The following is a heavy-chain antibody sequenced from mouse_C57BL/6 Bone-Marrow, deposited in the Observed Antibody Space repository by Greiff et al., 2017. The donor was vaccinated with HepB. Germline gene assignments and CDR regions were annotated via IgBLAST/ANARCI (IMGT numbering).Heavy chain of an antibody. V-gene: IGHV1-81*01. J-gene: IGHJ2*01. CDR3: ARFDDYDPVYFDY. CDR1: GYTFTSYG. CDR2: IYPRSGNT. D-gene: IGHD2-4*01. Sequence: VKVVESGAELARPGASVKLSCKASGYTFTSYGISWVKQRTGQGLEWIGEIYPRSGNTYYNEKFKGKATLTADKSSSTAYMELRSLTSEDSAVYFCARFDDYDPVYFDYWGQGTTLTVSS.